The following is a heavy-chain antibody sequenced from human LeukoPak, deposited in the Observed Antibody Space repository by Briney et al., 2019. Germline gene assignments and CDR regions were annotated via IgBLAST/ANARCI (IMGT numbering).Heavy chain of an antibody. Sequence: GGSLRLSCAASGFTFSSYGMHWVRQAPGKGLEWVAVISYDGSNKYYADSVKGRFTISRDNSKNTLYLQMNSLRAEDTAVYYCAREYYDSSGLPDYWGQGTLVTVSS. D-gene: IGHD3-22*01. J-gene: IGHJ4*02. CDR2: ISYDGSNK. CDR1: GFTFSSYG. CDR3: AREYYDSSGLPDY. V-gene: IGHV3-30*19.